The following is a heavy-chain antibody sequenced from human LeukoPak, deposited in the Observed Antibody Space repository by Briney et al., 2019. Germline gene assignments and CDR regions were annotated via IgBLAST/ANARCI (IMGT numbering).Heavy chain of an antibody. CDR2: INPNSGGT. CDR1: GYTFTGYY. CDR3: ARDPMGIAAAVVNWFDP. D-gene: IGHD6-13*01. Sequence: GASVKVSCRASGYTFTGYYMHWVRQAPGQGLEWIGWINPNSGGTNYAQKFQGRVTMTRDTSISTAYMELSRLRSDDTAVYYCARDPMGIAAAVVNWFDPWGQGTLVTVSS. V-gene: IGHV1-2*02. J-gene: IGHJ5*02.